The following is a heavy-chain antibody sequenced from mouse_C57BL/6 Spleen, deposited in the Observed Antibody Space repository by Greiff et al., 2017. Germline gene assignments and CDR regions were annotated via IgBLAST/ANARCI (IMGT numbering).Heavy chain of an antibody. J-gene: IGHJ4*01. D-gene: IGHD2-4*01. CDR3: TREGDDYDGGNAMDY. CDR1: GFTFSSYA. CDR2: ISSGGDYI. Sequence: EVMLVESGEGLVKPGGSLKLSCAASGFTFSSYAMSWVRQTPEKRLEWVAYISSGGDYIYYADTVKGRFTISRDNARNTLYLQMSSLKSEDTAMYYCTREGDDYDGGNAMDYWGQGTSVTVSS. V-gene: IGHV5-9-1*02.